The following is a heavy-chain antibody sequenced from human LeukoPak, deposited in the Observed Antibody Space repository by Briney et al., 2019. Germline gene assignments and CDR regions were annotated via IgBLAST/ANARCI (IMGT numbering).Heavy chain of an antibody. CDR3: ARALRYGGTPVAFDI. CDR1: GGSINSGGYY. V-gene: IGHV4-31*03. CDR2: IYYSGST. Sequence: SQTLSLTCTVSGGSINSGGYYWSWIRQHPGKGLEWIGYIYYSGSTYYNPSLKSRVTISVDTSKNQFSLKLSSVTAADTAVYYCARALRYGGTPVAFDIWGQGTMVTVSS. J-gene: IGHJ3*02. D-gene: IGHD4-23*01.